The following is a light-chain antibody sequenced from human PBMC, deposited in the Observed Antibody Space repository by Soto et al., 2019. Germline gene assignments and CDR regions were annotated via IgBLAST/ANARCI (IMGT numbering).Light chain of an antibody. CDR1: SSDVGSYNY. CDR3: SSYAGSNNLL. V-gene: IGLV2-8*01. Sequence: QAVVTQPPSASGSPGQSVTISCTGTSSDVGSYNYVSWYQQHPGEAPKLMIYEVTKRPSGVPDRFSGSKSGSTASLTVSGLQAEDEADYYCSSYAGSNNLLFGGGTKLTVL. CDR2: EVT. J-gene: IGLJ2*01.